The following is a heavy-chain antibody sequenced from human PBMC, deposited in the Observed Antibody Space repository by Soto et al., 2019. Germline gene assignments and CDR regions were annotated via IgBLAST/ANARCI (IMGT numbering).Heavy chain of an antibody. Sequence: ASVKVSCKASGYTFTSYGISWVRQAPGQGLEWMGWISAYNGNTNYAQKLQGRVTMTTDTSTSTAYMELRSLSSVTGAGTAVYYCARERGDSHWIDPWGQGTLVTVSS. CDR2: ISAYNGNT. J-gene: IGHJ5*02. D-gene: IGHD2-21*01. V-gene: IGHV1-18*04. CDR1: GYTFTSYG. CDR3: ARERGDSHWIDP.